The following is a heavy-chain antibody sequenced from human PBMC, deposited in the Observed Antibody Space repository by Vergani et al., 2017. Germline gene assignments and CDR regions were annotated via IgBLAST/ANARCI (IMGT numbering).Heavy chain of an antibody. CDR2: ISDGGETK. J-gene: IGHJ5*02. V-gene: IGHV3-11*01. CDR3: GRKQWPAFLMDKPIDI. D-gene: IGHD3-3*02. Sequence: VQLVESGGGLVPPGRSLRLSCAASGFIFSDYYMTWIRQTPGKGLGWLAHISDGGETKMYAESLKGRFTVSRDNTKNLLILQMKTLKVDDTATYYCGRKQWPAFLMDKPIDIWGQGTLVTVSS. CDR1: GFIFSDYY.